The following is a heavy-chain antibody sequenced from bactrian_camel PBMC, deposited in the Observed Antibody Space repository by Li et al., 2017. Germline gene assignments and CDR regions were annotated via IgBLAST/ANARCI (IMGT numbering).Heavy chain of an antibody. J-gene: IGHJ4*01. CDR2: NSSEGTI. V-gene: IGHV3S55*01. CDR1: YTTYC. D-gene: IGHD1*01. Sequence: HVQLVESGGGSVQAGGSLRLSCKYDYTTYCMGWIRQSPGNECELISSNSSEGTIYYADSVKGRFTISKDNAKKTWYLQLNSLEPEDDFTYRGQETQVTVS.